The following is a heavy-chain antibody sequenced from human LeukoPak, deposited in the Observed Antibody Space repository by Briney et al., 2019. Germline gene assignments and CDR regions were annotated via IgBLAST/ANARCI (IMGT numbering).Heavy chain of an antibody. J-gene: IGHJ3*02. D-gene: IGHD3-22*01. CDR3: ARGGYYDSSGYYYVVAFDI. CDR1: GYTFTGYY. V-gene: IGHV1-18*04. Sequence: ASVKVSCKASGYTFTGYYMHWVRQAPGQGLEWMGWISAYNGNTNYAQKLQGRVTMTTDTSTSTAYMELRSLRSDDTAVYYCARGGYYDSSGYYYVVAFDIWGQGTMVTVSS. CDR2: ISAYNGNT.